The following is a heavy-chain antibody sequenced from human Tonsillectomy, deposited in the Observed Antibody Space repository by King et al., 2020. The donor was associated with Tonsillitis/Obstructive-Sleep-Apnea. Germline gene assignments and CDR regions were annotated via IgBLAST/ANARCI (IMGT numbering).Heavy chain of an antibody. Sequence: QLVQSGAEVKKPGSSVKVSCKASGGPFNSYGINWVRQAPGQGLEWLGGVVPIFRSIHYSQRFNGRVTITAEVSTSTAYMELSGLRSEDTAVYYCATDLGYCTSTTCMYSAFDAWGQGTMVSVSS. CDR1: GGPFNSYG. CDR2: VVPIFRSI. V-gene: IGHV1-69*01. CDR3: ATDLGYCTSTTCMYSAFDA. J-gene: IGHJ3*01. D-gene: IGHD2-2*03.